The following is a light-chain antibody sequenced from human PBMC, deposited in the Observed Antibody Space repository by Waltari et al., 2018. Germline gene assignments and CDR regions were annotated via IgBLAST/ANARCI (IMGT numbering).Light chain of an antibody. V-gene: IGKV4-1*01. J-gene: IGKJ2*01. CDR1: QSVLYSSNNKNY. CDR3: LQYYSTPLT. CDR2: WAS. Sequence: DIVMTQSPDSLAVSLGERATIHCKSSQSVLYSSNNKNYLAWYQQKPGQPPKLLIYWASTRESGVPDRFSGSWSGTDFTLTISSLQAEDVAVYYCLQYYSTPLTFGQGTKLEIK.